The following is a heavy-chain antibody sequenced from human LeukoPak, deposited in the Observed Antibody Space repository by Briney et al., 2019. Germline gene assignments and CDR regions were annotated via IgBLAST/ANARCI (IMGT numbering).Heavy chain of an antibody. J-gene: IGHJ6*03. Sequence: AAVQVSCKASRGTLSSYAISWVRQAPGQGLEWMGRIIPFFGTANYAQKFQSRVTITADKSTSTAYMELSSLRSEDTAVYYCARVPVLSLGLRPTLYYMDVWGKGTTVTVSS. CDR2: IIPFFGTA. CDR1: RGTLSSYA. CDR3: ARVPVLSLGLRPTLYYMDV. D-gene: IGHD3-16*01. V-gene: IGHV1-69*06.